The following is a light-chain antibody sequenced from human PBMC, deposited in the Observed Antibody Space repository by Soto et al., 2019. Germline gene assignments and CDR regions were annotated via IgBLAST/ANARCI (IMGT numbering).Light chain of an antibody. CDR3: V. Sequence: QSVLTQPPSVSGAPGQRVTISCTGSSSNIGAGYDVHWYQQLPGTAPKLLIYGNSNRPSGVPDRFSGSKSGTSASLAITGLQAEDDSSLRRVFGGGTKVTVL. CDR1: SSNIGAGYD. CDR2: GNS. V-gene: IGLV1-40*01. J-gene: IGLJ2*01.